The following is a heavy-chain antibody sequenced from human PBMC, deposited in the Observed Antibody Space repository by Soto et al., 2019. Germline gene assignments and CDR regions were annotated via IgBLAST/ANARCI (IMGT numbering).Heavy chain of an antibody. J-gene: IGHJ5*02. CDR2: IYHSGST. V-gene: IGHV4-4*02. Sequence: QPPGKGLEWIGEIYHSGSTNYNPSLKSRVTISVDKSKNQFSLKLSSVTAADTAVYYCARDSKVRGVINKEPNWFDPWGQGTLVTVSS. CDR3: ARDSKVRGVINKEPNWFDP. D-gene: IGHD3-10*01.